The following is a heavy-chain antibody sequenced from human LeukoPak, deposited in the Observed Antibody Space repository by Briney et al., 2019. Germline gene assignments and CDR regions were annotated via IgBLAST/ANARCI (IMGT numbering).Heavy chain of an antibody. J-gene: IGHJ4*02. CDR3: ARWAYYYDSSGSLDY. CDR2: IKHSGST. D-gene: IGHD3-22*01. V-gene: IGHV4-34*01. CDR1: GGSFSGYY. Sequence: SETLSLTCAVSGGSFSGYYWSWIRQPPGKGLEWIGQIKHSGSTNYNPSLKSRVTISVDTSKNQFSLKLSSVTAAHTAVYYCARWAYYYDSSGSLDYWGQGALVTVSS.